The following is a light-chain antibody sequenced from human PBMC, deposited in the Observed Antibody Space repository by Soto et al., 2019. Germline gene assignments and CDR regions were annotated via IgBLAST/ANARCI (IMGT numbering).Light chain of an antibody. V-gene: IGKV3-20*01. J-gene: IGKJ3*01. CDR3: QQYGSPPAGVT. CDR1: QSVSSSY. Sequence: EIVLTQSPGTLSLSPGERATLSCRASQSVSSSYLAWYQQKPGQAPRLLIYGASSRATGIPDRFSGSGSGTDCTLTSSRLEPDDFAVYYCQQYGSPPAGVTCGPGTKVDIK. CDR2: GAS.